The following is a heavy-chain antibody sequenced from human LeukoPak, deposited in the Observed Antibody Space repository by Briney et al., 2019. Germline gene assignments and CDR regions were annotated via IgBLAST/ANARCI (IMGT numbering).Heavy chain of an antibody. Sequence: TLSLTCTVSGGSISSGGYYWSWIRQHPGKGLEWIGYIYYSGSTYYNPSLKSRVTISVDTSKNQFSLKLSSVTAADTAVYYCARLGPYYGSGKYYYYGMDVWGQGTTVTVSS. V-gene: IGHV4-31*03. CDR1: GGSISSGGYY. CDR3: ARLGPYYGSGKYYYYGMDV. CDR2: IYYSGST. D-gene: IGHD3-10*01. J-gene: IGHJ6*02.